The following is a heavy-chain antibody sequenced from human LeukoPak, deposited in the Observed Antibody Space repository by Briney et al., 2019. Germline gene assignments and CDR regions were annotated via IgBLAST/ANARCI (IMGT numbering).Heavy chain of an antibody. J-gene: IGHJ4*02. D-gene: IGHD5-24*01. V-gene: IGHV4-59*01. CDR1: GGSISSYY. CDR3: ARESRDGYNIDY. CDR2: ISDSGST. Sequence: SETLSLTCTVSGGSISSYYWSWIRQPPGKGLELIGYISDSGSTNYSPSLKSRVTISVDTSKNQFSLKRSSVTAADTAVYYCARESRDGYNIDYWGQGTLVTVSS.